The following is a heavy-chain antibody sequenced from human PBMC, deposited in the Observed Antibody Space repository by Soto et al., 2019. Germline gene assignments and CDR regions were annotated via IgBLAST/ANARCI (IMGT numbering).Heavy chain of an antibody. CDR2: ISSSGSTI. CDR1: GFTFSDYY. Sequence: GESLKISCAASGFTFSDYYMSWIRQAPGKGLEWVSYISSSGSTIYYTDSVKGRFTISRDNAKNSLYLQMNSLRAEDTAVYYCARVGISSSWYFDYWGQGTLVTVSS. J-gene: IGHJ4*02. D-gene: IGHD6-13*01. V-gene: IGHV3-11*01. CDR3: ARVGISSSWYFDY.